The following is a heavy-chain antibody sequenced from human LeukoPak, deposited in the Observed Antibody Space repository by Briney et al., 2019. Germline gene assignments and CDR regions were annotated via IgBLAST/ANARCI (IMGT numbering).Heavy chain of an antibody. CDR3: ASVARGVIILPHQNYFDY. V-gene: IGHV3-7*01. Sequence: GGSLRLSCAASGFTFSSYWMSWVRQAPGKGLEWVANIKQDGSEKYYVDSVKGRFTISRDNAKNSLYLQMNSLRAEDTAVYYCASVARGVIILPHQNYFDYWGQGTLVTVSS. J-gene: IGHJ4*02. CDR2: IKQDGSEK. CDR1: GFTFSSYW. D-gene: IGHD3-10*01.